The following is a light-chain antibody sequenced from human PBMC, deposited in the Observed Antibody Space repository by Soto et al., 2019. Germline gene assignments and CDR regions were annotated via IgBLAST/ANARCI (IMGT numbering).Light chain of an antibody. J-gene: IGKJ2*01. V-gene: IGKV3-15*01. CDR2: GAS. Sequence: EIVMTQSPATLSVSPGERATLSCRASQRVSSHLAWYQQKPGQAPRLLIYGASTRATGIPDRSSGSGSGTVFTLTISSQQSEYFAVYYCQPYNNWARTFGQGPKLEIK. CDR1: QRVSSH. CDR3: QPYNNWART.